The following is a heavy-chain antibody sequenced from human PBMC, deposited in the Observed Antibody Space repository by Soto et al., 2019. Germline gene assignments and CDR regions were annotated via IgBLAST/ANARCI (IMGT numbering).Heavy chain of an antibody. Sequence: ASVKVSCKASGYTFIGYYIHWVRQAPGQGLDWMGWINPNSGGTNYAQRFQGWVTMTRDRSISTAYMELSRLKSDDTAVYYCARVGGGLASLGYYGMDVWGQGTTVTVSS. CDR3: ARVGGGLASLGYYGMDV. V-gene: IGHV1-2*04. CDR2: INPNSGGT. D-gene: IGHD3-10*01. CDR1: GYTFIGYY. J-gene: IGHJ6*02.